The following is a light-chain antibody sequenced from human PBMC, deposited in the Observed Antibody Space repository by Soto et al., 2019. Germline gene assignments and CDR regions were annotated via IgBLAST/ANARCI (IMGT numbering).Light chain of an antibody. J-gene: IGLJ2*01. CDR3: GAWDDSLSGAV. CDR2: DND. CDR1: SSNIGIKE. V-gene: IGLV1-51*01. Sequence: QSALSQPPSVSAAPGQKVTISCSGSSSNIGIKEVSWYQQFPGTAPKVLIYDNDVRPSGIPDRFSGSKSGTSATLGITGLQSGDEADYYCGAWDDSLSGAVFGGGTKLTVL.